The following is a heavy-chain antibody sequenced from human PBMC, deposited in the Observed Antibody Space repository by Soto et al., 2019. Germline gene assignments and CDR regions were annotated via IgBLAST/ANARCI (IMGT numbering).Heavy chain of an antibody. D-gene: IGHD2-2*01. CDR1: GFTFSDYY. CDR2: ISSSGSTI. CDR3: ARGLSCISTTCHVGPVDV. V-gene: IGHV3-11*01. Sequence: QVQLVESGGGLVKPGGSLRLSCAASGFTFSDYYMSWIRQAPGKGLEWVSYISSSGSTIYFADSVKGRFTISRDNAKNSLYLQMNSLRAEDTAVYYCARGLSCISTTCHVGPVDVWGQGTTVTVSS. J-gene: IGHJ6*02.